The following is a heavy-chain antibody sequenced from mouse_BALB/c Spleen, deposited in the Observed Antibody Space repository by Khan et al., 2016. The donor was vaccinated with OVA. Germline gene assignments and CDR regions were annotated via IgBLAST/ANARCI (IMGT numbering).Heavy chain of an antibody. J-gene: IGHJ3*01. D-gene: IGHD1-3*01. CDR2: ISTYYGAV. CDR1: GYTFTDFA. V-gene: IGHV1S137*01. Sequence: QVQLQQSGAELVRPGVSVRISCKGSGYTFTDFAMHWVKQSHAKSLEWLGVISTYYGAVDYNHKFRDKATMTVDKSSSTAYMELAGLPSEDSAIYYCVRGSGKSRFAYWGQGTLVTVSA. CDR3: VRGSGKSRFAY.